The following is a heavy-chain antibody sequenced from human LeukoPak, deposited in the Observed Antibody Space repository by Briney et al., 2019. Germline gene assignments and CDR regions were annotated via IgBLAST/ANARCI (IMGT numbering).Heavy chain of an antibody. CDR3: ARGSQGGFHW. Sequence: PGGSLRLSCAVSGFMFSNYEMNWVRQAPGKGLEWISYISSGGTSIFQADSVKGRFTTSRDNAKNSLYLQMNSLRVEDTAVYYCARGSQGGFHWWGQGTLVIVSS. D-gene: IGHD3-9*01. J-gene: IGHJ4*02. V-gene: IGHV3-48*03. CDR1: GFMFSNYE. CDR2: ISSGGTSI.